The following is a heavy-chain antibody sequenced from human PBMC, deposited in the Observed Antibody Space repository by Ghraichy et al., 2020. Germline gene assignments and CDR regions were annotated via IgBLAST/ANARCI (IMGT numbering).Heavy chain of an antibody. CDR1: GDFISSSNW. V-gene: IGHV4-4*02. J-gene: IGHJ4*02. D-gene: IGHD1-26*01. CDR3: ARVMGELSLDY. CDR2: IYHSGST. Sequence: SETLSLTCAVSGDFISSSNWWSWVRQPPGKGLEWIGEIYHSGSTNYNPSLKSRVTISVDKSKNQFSLKLSSVTAADTAVYYCARVMGELSLDYWGQGTLVTVSS.